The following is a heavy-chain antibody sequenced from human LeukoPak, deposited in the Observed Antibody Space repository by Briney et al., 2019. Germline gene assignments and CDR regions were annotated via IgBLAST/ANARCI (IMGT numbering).Heavy chain of an antibody. D-gene: IGHD6-13*01. J-gene: IGHJ1*01. Sequence: ASVKVSCKASGYTFTNYGISWARQAPGQGLECMGWISAYNGNTNYAQRFQGRVTMTTDTSTSTAYMELRSLRSDDTAVYYCATASGIAAAGTGYFQHWGQGTLVTVSS. CDR2: ISAYNGNT. V-gene: IGHV1-18*01. CDR1: GYTFTNYG. CDR3: ATASGIAAAGTGYFQH.